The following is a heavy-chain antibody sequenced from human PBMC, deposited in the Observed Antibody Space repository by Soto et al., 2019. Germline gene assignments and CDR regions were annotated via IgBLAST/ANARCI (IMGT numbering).Heavy chain of an antibody. CDR3: AKDIRHSSSTGFDY. J-gene: IGHJ4*02. CDR1: GFTFDDYA. CDR2: ISWNSGSI. V-gene: IGHV3-9*01. Sequence: ESGGGLVQPGRSLRLSCAASGFTFDDYAMHWVRQAPGKGLEWVSGISWNSGSIGYADSVKGRFTISRDNAKNSLYLQMNSLRAEDTALYYCAKDIRHSSSTGFDYWGQGTLVTVSS. D-gene: IGHD6-6*01.